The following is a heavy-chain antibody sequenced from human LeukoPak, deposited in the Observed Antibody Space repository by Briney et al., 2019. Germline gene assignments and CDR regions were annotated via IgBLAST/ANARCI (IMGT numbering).Heavy chain of an antibody. CDR1: GGSISSSNW. CDR3: ARGPIIVVVTAATYFDY. V-gene: IGHV4-4*02. Sequence: SETLSLTCAVSGGSISSSNWWSWVRQPPGKGLEWIGESYHSGSTNYNPSLKSRVTISVDKSKNQFSLKLSSVTAADTTVYYCARGPIIVVVTAATYFDYWGQGTLVTVSS. CDR2: SYHSGST. J-gene: IGHJ4*02. D-gene: IGHD2-2*01.